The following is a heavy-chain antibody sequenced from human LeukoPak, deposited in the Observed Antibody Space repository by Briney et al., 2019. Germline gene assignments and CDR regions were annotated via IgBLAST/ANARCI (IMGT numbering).Heavy chain of an antibody. D-gene: IGHD3-22*01. J-gene: IGHJ3*02. CDR2: ISSSISTI. V-gene: IGHV3-48*02. CDR1: GFTFSSYS. Sequence: GGSLRLSCAASGFTFSSYSMNWVRQAPGKGLEWVSYISSSISTIYYADSVKGRFTISRDNAKNSLYLQMNSLRDEDTAVYYCARTTYYYDSSGYYTGRDAFDIWGQGTMVTVSS. CDR3: ARTTYYYDSSGYYTGRDAFDI.